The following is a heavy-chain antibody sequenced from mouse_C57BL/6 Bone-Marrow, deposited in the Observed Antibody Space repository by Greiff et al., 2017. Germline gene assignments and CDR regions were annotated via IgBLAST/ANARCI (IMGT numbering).Heavy chain of an antibody. D-gene: IGHD2-5*01. Sequence: VQLQESGAELVRPGTSVKVSCKASGYAFTNYLIEWVKQRPGQGLEWIGVINPGSGGTNYNEKFKGKATLTADKSSSTAYMQLSRLTSEDSAVYFCATSYYSNYVGAMDYGGQGTSVTVSS. CDR3: ATSYYSNYVGAMDY. J-gene: IGHJ4*01. CDR1: GYAFTNYL. V-gene: IGHV1-54*01. CDR2: INPGSGGT.